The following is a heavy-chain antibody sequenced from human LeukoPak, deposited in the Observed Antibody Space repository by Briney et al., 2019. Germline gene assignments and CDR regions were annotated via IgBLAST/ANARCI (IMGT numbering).Heavy chain of an antibody. CDR1: GYTFTGYY. V-gene: IGHV1-2*02. Sequence: ASVKVSCKASGYTFTGYYMHWVRQAPGQGLEWMGRINPKSGGTNYAQKFQGRVTMTRDTSISTAYMELSRLRSDDTAVYYCARERPVGATIEVVDYWGQGTLVTVSS. CDR2: INPKSGGT. J-gene: IGHJ4*02. D-gene: IGHD1-26*01. CDR3: ARERPVGATIEVVDY.